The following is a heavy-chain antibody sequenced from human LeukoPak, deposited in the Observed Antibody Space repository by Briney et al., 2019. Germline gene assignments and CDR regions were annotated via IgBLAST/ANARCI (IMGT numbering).Heavy chain of an antibody. CDR1: GFIFTPYA. CDR2: ISSDGGGT. V-gene: IGHV3-64*04. CDR3: ARAANWNDPIDY. Sequence: PGGSLRLSCSASGFIFTPYAMHWVRQAPGKGLEYVSAISSDGGGTYYTDSVKGRLTISRDNSKNTLYLHMNSLRVEDTAVYYCARAANWNDPIDYWGQGTLVTVSS. J-gene: IGHJ4*02. D-gene: IGHD1-1*01.